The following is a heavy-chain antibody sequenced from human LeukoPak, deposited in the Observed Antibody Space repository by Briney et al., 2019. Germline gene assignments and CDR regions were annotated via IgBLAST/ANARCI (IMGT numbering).Heavy chain of an antibody. CDR2: ISYDGSNK. J-gene: IGHJ6*02. Sequence: GGSLRPSCAASGFTFSSYAMHWVRQAPGKGLEWVAVISYDGSNKYYADSVKGRFTISRDNSKNTLYLQMNSLRAEDTAVYYCARTVWSGYSSYYYGMDVWGQGTTVTVSS. CDR3: ARTVWSGYSSYYYGMDV. CDR1: GFTFSSYA. D-gene: IGHD3-3*01. V-gene: IGHV3-30-3*01.